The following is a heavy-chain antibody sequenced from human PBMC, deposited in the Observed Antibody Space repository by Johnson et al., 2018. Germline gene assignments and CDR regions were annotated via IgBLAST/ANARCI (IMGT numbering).Heavy chain of an antibody. CDR3: ARGLYGVTMVRGHYYYMYV. V-gene: IGHV4-34*01. CDR2: INHSGST. Sequence: QVQLQQWGAGLLKXSETXSLXCAVYGGSFSGYYWSWIRQPPGKGLEWIGEINHSGSTNYNPSLKSRVTITVDTSKNQFSLKLSSVTAADTAVDYCARGLYGVTMVRGHYYYMYVWGKGTTVTVSS. D-gene: IGHD3-10*01. J-gene: IGHJ6*03. CDR1: GGSFSGYY.